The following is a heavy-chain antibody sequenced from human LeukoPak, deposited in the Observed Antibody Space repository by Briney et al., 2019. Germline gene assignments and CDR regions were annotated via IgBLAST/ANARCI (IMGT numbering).Heavy chain of an antibody. CDR2: IYYSGCT. CDR1: GGSISNKY. J-gene: IGHJ5*02. Sequence: SETLSLTCTVSGGSISNKYWSWIRQPPGKGLEWIGYIYYSGCTNYNPSLKSRVTISVDTSKNQFSLKLSSVTAADTAVYYCARDDANWFDPWGQGTLVTVSS. CDR3: ARDDANWFDP. V-gene: IGHV4-59*01.